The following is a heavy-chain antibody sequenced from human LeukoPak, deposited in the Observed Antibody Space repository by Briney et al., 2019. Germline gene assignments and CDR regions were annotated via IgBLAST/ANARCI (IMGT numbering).Heavy chain of an antibody. J-gene: IGHJ4*02. CDR1: GGSFSGYY. V-gene: IGHV4-34*01. CDR3: ARSYSSSPQDY. D-gene: IGHD6-13*01. Sequence: SETLSLTCAVYGGSFSGYYWSWIRQPPGEGLEWIGEINHSGSTNYNPSLKSRVTISVDTSKNQFSLKLSSVTAADTAVYYCARSYSSSPQDYWGQGTLVTVSS. CDR2: INHSGST.